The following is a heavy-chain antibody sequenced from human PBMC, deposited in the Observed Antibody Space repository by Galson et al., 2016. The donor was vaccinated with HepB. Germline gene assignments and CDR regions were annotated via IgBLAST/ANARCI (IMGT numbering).Heavy chain of an antibody. CDR1: GFIFRGYG. D-gene: IGHD2/OR15-2a*01. CDR2: DSMDGRRK. J-gene: IGHJ4*02. Sequence: SLRLSCAGSGFIFRGYGMHWVRQAPGKGLEWVAADSMDGRRKFCADSVRGRFTISRDNSNNMLFLQMDSLRPDDTAVCYCAKRHEYCPPVGCSVDYWGQGTLVFVSS. V-gene: IGHV3-30*18. CDR3: AKRHEYCPPVGCSVDY.